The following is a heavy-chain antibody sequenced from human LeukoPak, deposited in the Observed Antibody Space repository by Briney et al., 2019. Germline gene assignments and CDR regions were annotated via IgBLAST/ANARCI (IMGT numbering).Heavy chain of an antibody. Sequence: ASVKVSCKTSGYTFTSYDINWVRQATGQGLEWMGWMNPNSGNTGYAQKFQGRVTMTRNTSISTAYMELSSLRSEDTAVYYCARGWSSYSSSWYIHWGQGTLVTVSS. CDR3: ARGWSSYSSSWYIH. CDR1: GYTFTSYD. J-gene: IGHJ4*02. CDR2: MNPNSGNT. D-gene: IGHD6-13*01. V-gene: IGHV1-8*01.